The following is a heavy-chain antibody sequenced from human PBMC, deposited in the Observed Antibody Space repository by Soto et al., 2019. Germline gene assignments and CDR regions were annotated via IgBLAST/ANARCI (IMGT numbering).Heavy chain of an antibody. CDR2: INHSGST. Sequence: SETLSLTCAVYGGSFSGYYWSWIRQPPGKGLEWIGEINHSGSTNYNPSLKSRVTISVDTSKNQFSLKLSSVTAADTAVYYCARYCSSTSKYYYYYMDVWGKGTTVSVSS. CDR1: GGSFSGYY. CDR3: ARYCSSTSKYYYYYMDV. V-gene: IGHV4-34*01. D-gene: IGHD2-2*01. J-gene: IGHJ6*03.